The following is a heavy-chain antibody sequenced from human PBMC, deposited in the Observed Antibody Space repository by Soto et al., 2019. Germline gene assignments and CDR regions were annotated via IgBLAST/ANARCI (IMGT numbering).Heavy chain of an antibody. V-gene: IGHV1-18*04. J-gene: IGHJ6*01. Sequence: ASVKVSCKASGCVFSSYGFSWVRQAPLQGLEWMVWISAYTGNTNYAQNFQGRVTMTTDTSTSTAYMELRSLRSDDTAVYYCARDLLFGLVIIQDQYYYGMAFWGQGTPVIVSS. CDR2: ISAYTGNT. D-gene: IGHD3-3*01. CDR3: ARDLLFGLVIIQDQYYYGMAF. CDR1: GCVFSSYG.